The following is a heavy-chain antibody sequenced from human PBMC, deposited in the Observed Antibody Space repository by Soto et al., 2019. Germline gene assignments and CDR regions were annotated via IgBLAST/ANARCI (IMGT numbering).Heavy chain of an antibody. Sequence: GASVQVSCKASGYTFTSYYMHWVRQAPGQGLEWMGIINPSGGSTSYAQKFQGRVTMTRDTSTSTVYMELSSLSSEDTAVYYCARALLPDCSSTSCSEKNWFDPWGQGALVTVSS. D-gene: IGHD2-2*01. CDR3: ARALLPDCSSTSCSEKNWFDP. V-gene: IGHV1-46*03. J-gene: IGHJ5*02. CDR1: GYTFTSYY. CDR2: INPSGGST.